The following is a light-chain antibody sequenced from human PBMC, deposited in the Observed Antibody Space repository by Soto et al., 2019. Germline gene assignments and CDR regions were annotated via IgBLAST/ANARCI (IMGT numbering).Light chain of an antibody. CDR1: QSVSDY. J-gene: IGKJ1*01. V-gene: IGKV3-20*01. CDR3: QQYGSSPRT. Sequence: EVVLTQSPGTLSLSPGERATLSCRASQSVSDYLAWYQQKSGQAPRLLIYGASSRATGISDRFSGSGSGTDFTLTISRLEPEDFAVYYCQQYGSSPRTFGQGTKVDIK. CDR2: GAS.